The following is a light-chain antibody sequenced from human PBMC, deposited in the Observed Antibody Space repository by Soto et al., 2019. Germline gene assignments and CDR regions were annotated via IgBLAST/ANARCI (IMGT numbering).Light chain of an antibody. CDR1: QTVSSSY. CDR2: GAS. J-gene: IGKJ2*01. V-gene: IGKV3-20*01. CDR3: QQYGSSPMYT. Sequence: EIVLTQSPGTLSLSPGERATLSCRASQTVSSSYLAWYQQKVGQAPRLLIYGASSSATGIPDRFSGSGSATDFTLTISRLEPEDFAVYYCQQYGSSPMYTFGQGTKLEIK.